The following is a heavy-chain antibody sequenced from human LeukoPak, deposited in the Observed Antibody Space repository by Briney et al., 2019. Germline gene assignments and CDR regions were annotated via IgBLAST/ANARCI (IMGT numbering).Heavy chain of an antibody. Sequence: GGSLRLSCAASGITFSSFGMHWVRQAPGKGLEWVAVISDNGRTKYYADSVKGRFTISRDNSKNTLDLQMNSLREEDTAVYFCAKEFSNSPNYYDYWGQEPLVTVSS. CDR3: AKEFSNSPNYYDY. J-gene: IGHJ4*02. CDR2: ISDNGRTK. D-gene: IGHD6-13*01. CDR1: GITFSSFG. V-gene: IGHV3-30*18.